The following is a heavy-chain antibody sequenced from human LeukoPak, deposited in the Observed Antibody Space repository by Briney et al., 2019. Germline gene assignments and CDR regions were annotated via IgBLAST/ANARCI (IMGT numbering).Heavy chain of an antibody. CDR3: TRDRSRAEDD. CDR1: GFTFSGHW. CDR2: INQGGSDK. D-gene: IGHD1-14*01. V-gene: IGHV3-7*01. J-gene: IGHJ4*02. Sequence: PGGSLRLSCAASGFTFSGHWMSWVRQAQGKGLEWVANINQGGSDKYYVDSMKGRFTISRDNANNLLYLQMNSLRGEDTAVYYCTRDRSRAEDDWGQGTLVTVSS.